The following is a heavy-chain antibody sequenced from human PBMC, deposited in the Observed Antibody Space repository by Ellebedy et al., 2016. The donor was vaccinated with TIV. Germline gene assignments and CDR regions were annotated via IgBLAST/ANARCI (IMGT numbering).Heavy chain of an antibody. CDR1: GFPFGEFD. Sequence: GGSLRLXXITSGFPFGEFDLTWIRQAPGKGLEWVGFIRKKDYGGSTEYAASVRGRFFISRNESESTAYLQMNSLTIEDTGVYYCSRHRGWHQSGQENYMDVWGKGTTVTVSS. CDR2: IRKKDYGGST. J-gene: IGHJ6*03. D-gene: IGHD3-3*01. CDR3: SRHRGWHQSGQENYMDV. V-gene: IGHV3-49*03.